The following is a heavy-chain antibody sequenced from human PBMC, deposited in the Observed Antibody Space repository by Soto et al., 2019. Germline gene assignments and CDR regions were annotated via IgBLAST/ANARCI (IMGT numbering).Heavy chain of an antibody. CDR3: ASWLGYGPHFDY. D-gene: IGHD5-12*01. V-gene: IGHV4-59*08. Sequence: PSETLSLTCTVSGASISSYYWTWIRQPPGKGLEWIGYISNSGSTYYNPSLKSRVNIRVDTSKNHFSLILTSVTAADTAVYYCASWLGYGPHFDYWGQGTRVTVSS. CDR2: ISNSGST. CDR1: GASISSYY. J-gene: IGHJ4*02.